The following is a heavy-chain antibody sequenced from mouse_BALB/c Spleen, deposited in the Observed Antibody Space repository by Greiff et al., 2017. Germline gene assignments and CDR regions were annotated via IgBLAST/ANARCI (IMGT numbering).Heavy chain of an antibody. J-gene: IGHJ2*01. CDR3: ARFTTAIDY. CDR1: GFTFSSYT. V-gene: IGHV5-9*03. D-gene: IGHD1-2*01. Sequence: EVQRMESGGGLVKPGGSLKLSCAASGFTFSSYTMSWVRQTPEKRLEWVATISSGGGNTYYPDSVKGRFTISRDNAKNNLYLQMSSLRSEDTALYYCARFTTAIDYWGQGTTLTVSS. CDR2: ISSGGGNT.